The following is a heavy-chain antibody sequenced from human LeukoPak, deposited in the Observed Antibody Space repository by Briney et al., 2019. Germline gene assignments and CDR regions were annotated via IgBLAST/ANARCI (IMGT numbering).Heavy chain of an antibody. CDR2: ISAYNGNT. J-gene: IGHJ4*02. CDR3: ARDGDYYGSGSYSDY. V-gene: IGHV1-18*01. Sequence: EASVKVSCEASGYTFTSYGISWVRQAPGQGLEWMGWISAYNGNTNYAQKLQGRVTMTTDTSTSTAYMELRSLRSDDTAVYYCARDGDYYGSGSYSDYWGQGTLVTVSS. D-gene: IGHD3-10*01. CDR1: GYTFTSYG.